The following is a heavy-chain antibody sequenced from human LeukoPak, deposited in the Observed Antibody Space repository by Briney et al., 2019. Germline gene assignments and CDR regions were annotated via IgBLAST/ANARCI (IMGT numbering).Heavy chain of an antibody. D-gene: IGHD6-6*01. CDR1: GGSISSGSYY. CDR2: IYTSGST. V-gene: IGHV4-61*02. Sequence: SQTLSLTCTVSGGSISSGSYYWSWIRQPAGTGLEWIGRIYTSGSTNYNPSLKSRVTISVDTSKNQFSLKLSSVTAADTAVYYCASYSSSSLSPAFDIWGQGTMVTVSS. J-gene: IGHJ3*02. CDR3: ASYSSSSLSPAFDI.